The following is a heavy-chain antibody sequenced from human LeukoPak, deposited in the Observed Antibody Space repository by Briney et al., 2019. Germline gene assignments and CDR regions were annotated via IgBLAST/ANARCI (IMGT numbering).Heavy chain of an antibody. CDR2: INHSGST. CDR1: GGSISSSSYY. J-gene: IGHJ6*03. D-gene: IGHD3-10*01. Sequence: SETLSLTCTVSGGSISSSSYYWSWIRQPPGKGLEWIGEINHSGSTNYNPSLKSRVTISVDTSKNQFSLKLSSVTAADTAAYYCARLRRMVRGVITNYYYYYMDVWGKGTTVTISS. CDR3: ARLRRMVRGVITNYYYYYMDV. V-gene: IGHV4-39*07.